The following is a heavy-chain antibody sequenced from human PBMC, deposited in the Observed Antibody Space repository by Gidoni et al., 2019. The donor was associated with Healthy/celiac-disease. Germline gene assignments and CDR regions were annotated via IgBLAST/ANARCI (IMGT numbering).Heavy chain of an antibody. CDR2: ISYDGINK. CDR1: GFTFSSYG. V-gene: IGHV3-30*18. Sequence: QVQLVESGGGVVQPGRSLRLSCAASGFTFSSYGMHWVRQAPGKGLEWVAVISYDGINKYYADSVKGRFTISRDNSKNTLFLQMNSLRAEDTAVYYCAKPLEEDYFDYWGQGTLVTVSS. J-gene: IGHJ4*02. CDR3: AKPLEEDYFDY.